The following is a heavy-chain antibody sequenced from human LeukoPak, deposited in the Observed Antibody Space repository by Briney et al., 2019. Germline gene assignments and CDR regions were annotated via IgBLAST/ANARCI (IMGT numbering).Heavy chain of an antibody. J-gene: IGHJ4*02. V-gene: IGHV4-4*07. CDR2: IYTSGST. CDR3: ARDPSPYSSSWYSDY. Sequence: RPSETLSLTCTVSGGSISSYYWSWIRQPAGKGLEWIGRIYTSGSTNYNPSLKSRVTMSVGTSKNQFSLKLSSVTAADTAVYYCARDPSPYSSSWYSDYWGQGTLVTVSS. CDR1: GGSISSYY. D-gene: IGHD6-13*01.